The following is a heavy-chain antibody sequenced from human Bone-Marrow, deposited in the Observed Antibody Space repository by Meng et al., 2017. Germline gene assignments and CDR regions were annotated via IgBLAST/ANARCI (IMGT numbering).Heavy chain of an antibody. Sequence: LGESGAEVKKPGASVEVYCRASGYTSTSYGISSVREAPGQGLEWMGWISAYNGNTNYAQKLQSRVTMTTDTSTSTAYMELRSLRSDDTAVYYCARDPYYYDSSGYFPFDYWGQGTLVTVSS. J-gene: IGHJ4*02. CDR1: GYTSTSYG. D-gene: IGHD3-22*01. CDR2: ISAYNGNT. CDR3: ARDPYYYDSSGYFPFDY. V-gene: IGHV1-18*01.